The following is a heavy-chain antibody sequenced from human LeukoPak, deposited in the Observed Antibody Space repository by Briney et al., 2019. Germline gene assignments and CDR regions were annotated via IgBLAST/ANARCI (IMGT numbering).Heavy chain of an antibody. CDR1: GFSFPSHS. CDR2: IGASSSTI. J-gene: IGHJ4*02. Sequence: GGSLRLSCAASGFSFPSHSFHWVRQSPGKGLEWVAYIGASSSTIYQAKSVKGRFSISRDNAKNSLFLQMDSLRVEDAAVYYCARDRGTFGVVDSWGQGTLVAVSS. CDR3: ARDRGTFGVVDS. V-gene: IGHV3-48*04. D-gene: IGHD3-3*01.